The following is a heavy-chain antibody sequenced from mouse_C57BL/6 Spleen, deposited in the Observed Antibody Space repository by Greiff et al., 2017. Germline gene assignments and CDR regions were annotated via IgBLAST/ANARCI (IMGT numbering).Heavy chain of an antibody. V-gene: IGHV1-18*01. CDR1: GYTFTDYN. J-gene: IGHJ4*01. D-gene: IGHD2-4*01. CDR3: ARYAYYDYGEGGYAMDY. Sequence: VQLKQSGPELVKPGASVKIPCKASGYTFTDYNMDWVKQSHGKSLEWIGDINPNNGGTIYNQKFKGKATLTVDKSSSTAYMELRSLTSEDTAVYYCARYAYYDYGEGGYAMDYWGQGTSVTVSS. CDR2: INPNNGGT.